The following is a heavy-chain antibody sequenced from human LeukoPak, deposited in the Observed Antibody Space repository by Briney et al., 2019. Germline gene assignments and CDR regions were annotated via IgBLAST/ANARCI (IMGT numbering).Heavy chain of an antibody. Sequence: PGGSLRLSCAASGFTFDDYAMHWVRQAPGKGLEWVSGISWSSGSIGYADSVKGRFTISRDNAKNSLYLQMNSLRAEDTALYYCAKDSVYCSGGSCLNWFDPWGQGTLVTVSS. V-gene: IGHV3-9*01. CDR2: ISWSSGSI. D-gene: IGHD2-15*01. CDR3: AKDSVYCSGGSCLNWFDP. CDR1: GFTFDDYA. J-gene: IGHJ5*02.